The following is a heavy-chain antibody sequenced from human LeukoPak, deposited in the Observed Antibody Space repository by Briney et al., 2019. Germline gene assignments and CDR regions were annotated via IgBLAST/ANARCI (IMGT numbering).Heavy chain of an antibody. Sequence: GGSLRLSCAASGFTFSSYGMHWVRQAPGKGLEWVAVISYDGSIKYYADSVKGRFTISRDNPKNTLYLQMNSLRAEDTAVYYCAKSMGYYDAFDIWGQGTMVTVSS. J-gene: IGHJ3*02. CDR3: AKSMGYYDAFDI. D-gene: IGHD2-15*01. V-gene: IGHV3-30*18. CDR2: ISYDGSIK. CDR1: GFTFSSYG.